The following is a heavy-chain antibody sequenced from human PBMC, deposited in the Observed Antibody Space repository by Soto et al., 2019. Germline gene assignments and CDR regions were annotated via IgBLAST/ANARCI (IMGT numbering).Heavy chain of an antibody. J-gene: IGHJ6*02. CDR3: AGVVYCSSTSCYKYYYYGMDV. CDR1: GYTFTSYA. CDR2: INAGNGNT. Sequence: ASVKVSCKASGYTFTSYAMHWVRQAPGQRLEWMGWINAGNGNTKYSQKFQGRVTITRDTSASTAYMELSSLRSEDTAVYYCAGVVYCSSTSCYKYYYYGMDVWGQGTTVTVSS. D-gene: IGHD2-2*01. V-gene: IGHV1-3*01.